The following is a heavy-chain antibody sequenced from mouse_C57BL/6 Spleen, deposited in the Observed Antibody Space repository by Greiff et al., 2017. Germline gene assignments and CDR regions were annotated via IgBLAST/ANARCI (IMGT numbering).Heavy chain of an antibody. V-gene: IGHV1-42*01. J-gene: IGHJ2*01. CDR2: INPSTGGN. Sequence: EVQLQQSGPELVKPGASVKISCKASGYSFTGYYMNWVKQSPEKSLEWIGEINPSTGGNTHNQKFKAKATLTVDKASSTAYMQLKSLTSADSAVYYGARCDYSNHFDYWGQGTTLTVSS. D-gene: IGHD2-5*01. CDR3: ARCDYSNHFDY. CDR1: GYSFTGYY.